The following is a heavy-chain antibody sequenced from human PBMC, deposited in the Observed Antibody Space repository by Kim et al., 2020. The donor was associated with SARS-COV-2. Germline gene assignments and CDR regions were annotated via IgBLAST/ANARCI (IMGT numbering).Heavy chain of an antibody. J-gene: IGHJ4*02. V-gene: IGHV4-34*01. CDR2: INHSGST. D-gene: IGHD2-2*01. Sequence: SETLSLTCAVYGGSFSGYYWSWIRQPPGKGLEWIGEINHSGSTNYNPSLKSRVTISVDTSKNQFSLKLSSVTAADTAVYYCARGQVAKCSSTSCYVVGFEQKRKNIDYWGQGTLVTVSS. CDR3: ARGQVAKCSSTSCYVVGFEQKRKNIDY. CDR1: GGSFSGYY.